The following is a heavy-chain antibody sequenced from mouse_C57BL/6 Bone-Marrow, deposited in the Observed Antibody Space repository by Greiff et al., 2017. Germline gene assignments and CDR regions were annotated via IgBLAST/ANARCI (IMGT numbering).Heavy chain of an antibody. V-gene: IGHV1-63*01. CDR3: ARSLWDLFDY. CDR1: GYTFTNYW. CDR2: IYPGGGYT. D-gene: IGHD4-1*01. Sequence: QVQLKQSGAELVRPGTSVKVSCKASGYTFTNYWIGWAKQRPGHGLEWIGDIYPGGGYTNYNEKFKGKATLTADKSSSTAYMQFSSLTSEDSAIYYCARSLWDLFDYWGQGTTLTVSS. J-gene: IGHJ2*01.